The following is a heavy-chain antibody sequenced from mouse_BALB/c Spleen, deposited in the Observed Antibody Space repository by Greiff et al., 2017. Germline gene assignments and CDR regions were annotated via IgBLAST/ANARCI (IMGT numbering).Heavy chain of an antibody. J-gene: IGHJ4*01. CDR1: GYAFTNYL. CDR3: ARRGEGYAMDY. V-gene: IGHV1-54*01. CDR2: INPGSGGT. Sequence: QVQLQQSGAELVRPGTSVKVSCKASGYAFTNYLIEWVKQRPGQGLEWIGVINPGSGGTNYNEKFKGKATLTADKSSSTAYMQLSSLTSDDSAVYFCARRGEGYAMDYWGQGTSVTVSS.